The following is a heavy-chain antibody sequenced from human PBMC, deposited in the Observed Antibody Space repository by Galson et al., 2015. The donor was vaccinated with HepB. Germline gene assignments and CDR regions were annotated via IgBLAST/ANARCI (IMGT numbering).Heavy chain of an antibody. J-gene: IGHJ6*02. V-gene: IGHV1-46*01. CDR1: GYTFTSHY. CDR2: INPSGGST. Sequence: SVKVSCKASGYTFTSHYMHWVRQAPGQGLEWMGIINPSGGSTSYAQKFQGRVAMTRDTSTSTVYMELSSLRSEDTAVYYCARDSGSSWYSTLYYYGMDVWGQGTTVTVSS. CDR3: ARDSGSSWYSTLYYYGMDV. D-gene: IGHD6-13*01.